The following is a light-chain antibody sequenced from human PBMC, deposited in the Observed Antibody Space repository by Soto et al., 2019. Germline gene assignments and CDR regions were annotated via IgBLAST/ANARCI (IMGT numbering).Light chain of an antibody. CDR3: YSYAGSSPPVV. CDR2: EGS. V-gene: IGLV2-23*01. J-gene: IGLJ2*01. CDR1: SSDVGSYNL. Sequence: QSALTQPASVSGSPGQSITISCTGTSSDVGSYNLVSWYQQHPGKAPKLMIYEGSKRPSGVSNRFSGSKSGNTASLTISGPQAEDEAHYSCYSYAGSSPPVVLGGGTKLTVL.